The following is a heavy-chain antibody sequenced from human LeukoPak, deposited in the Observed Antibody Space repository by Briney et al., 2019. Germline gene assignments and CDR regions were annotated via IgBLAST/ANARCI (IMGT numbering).Heavy chain of an antibody. CDR1: GFTFSTYV. V-gene: IGHV3-21*01. CDR3: AGLWFGDRPPFDY. D-gene: IGHD3-10*01. J-gene: IGHJ4*02. Sequence: GGSLRLSCAASGFTFSTYVMNWVRQAPGKGLEWVSSISSTSSYIYYADSVKGRFTISRDNAKNSLYLQMNSLRAEDTAVYYCAGLWFGDRPPFDYWGQGALVTVSS. CDR2: ISSTSSYI.